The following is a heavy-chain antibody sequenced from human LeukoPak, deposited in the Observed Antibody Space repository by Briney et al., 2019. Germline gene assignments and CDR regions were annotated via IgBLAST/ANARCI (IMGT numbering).Heavy chain of an antibody. D-gene: IGHD6-13*01. CDR2: IYYSGST. CDR1: GDSVSSGGSF. V-gene: IGHV4-61*08. CDR3: ARDPQYGSSSDAFDI. Sequence: SETLSLTCTVSGDSVSSGGSFWNWIRQPPGKGLEWIGYIYYSGSTNYNPSLKSRVTISVDTSKNQFSLKLSSVTAADTAVYYCARDPQYGSSSDAFDIWGQGTMVTVSS. J-gene: IGHJ3*02.